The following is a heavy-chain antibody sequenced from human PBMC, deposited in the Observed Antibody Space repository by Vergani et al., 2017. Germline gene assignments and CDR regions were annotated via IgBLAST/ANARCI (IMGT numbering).Heavy chain of an antibody. V-gene: IGHV4-39*01. CDR3: ARVFEYSSSPAEFDY. CDR2: IYYSGST. J-gene: IGHJ4*02. D-gene: IGHD6-6*01. Sequence: QLQLQESGPGLVKPSETLSLTCTVSGGSISSSSYYWGWIRQPPGKGLEWIGSIYYSGSTYYNPSLKSRVTISVDTSKNQFSLKLSSVPAADTAVYYCARVFEYSSSPAEFDYWGQGTLVTVSS. CDR1: GGSISSSSYY.